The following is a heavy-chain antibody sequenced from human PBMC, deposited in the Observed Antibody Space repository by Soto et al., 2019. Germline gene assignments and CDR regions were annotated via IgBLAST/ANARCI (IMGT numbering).Heavy chain of an antibody. CDR2: ISSNGGTK. D-gene: IGHD6-19*01. V-gene: IGHV3-48*03. CDR1: GFTFSSYE. Sequence: PGGSLRLSCAASGFTFSSYEMNWVRQAPGKGLEWVSYISSNGGTKYYADSVNGRLAISRDNAKNSLYLQMNSLRAEDTAVYYCARLTGSGPRYYGMDVWGQRXTVTVSS. J-gene: IGHJ6*02. CDR3: ARLTGSGPRYYGMDV.